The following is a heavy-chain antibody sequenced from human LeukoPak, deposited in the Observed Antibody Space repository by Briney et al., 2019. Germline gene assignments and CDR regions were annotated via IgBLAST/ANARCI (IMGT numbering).Heavy chain of an antibody. CDR3: ARDGENSIVAPLDY. V-gene: IGHV4-4*07. D-gene: IGHD3-3*02. CDR1: DGSISSYF. J-gene: IGHJ4*02. CDR2: IYTSGST. Sequence: PPETLSLTCTVSDGSISSYFWNWIRQPAGKGLEWIGRIYTSGSTNYSPSLKSRVTMSVDTSKNQFSVKLSSVTAADTAVYYCARDGENSIVAPLDYWGQGTLVTVSS.